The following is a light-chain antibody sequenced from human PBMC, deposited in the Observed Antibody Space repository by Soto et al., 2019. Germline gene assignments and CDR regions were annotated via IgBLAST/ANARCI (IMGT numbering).Light chain of an antibody. CDR3: NSYTGSSTYV. CDR2: EVS. CDR1: SSDVGSYNR. Sequence: QSVLTQPPSLSGSPGQSVAISCTGTSSDVGSYNRVSWYQQPLGAAPKLMIYEVSNRPSGVPDRFSGSKSGNTASLTISGLQAEDEADYYCNSYTGSSTYVFGTGTKVTVL. J-gene: IGLJ1*01. V-gene: IGLV2-18*02.